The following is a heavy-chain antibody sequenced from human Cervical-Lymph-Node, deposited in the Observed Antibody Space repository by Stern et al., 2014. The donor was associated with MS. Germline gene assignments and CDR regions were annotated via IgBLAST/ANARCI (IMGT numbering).Heavy chain of an antibody. CDR2: IFPVFGTP. D-gene: IGHD6-13*01. J-gene: IGHJ5*02. Sequence: QVQLGQSEAEVTQPVSSVKVSCKASGGTFSKFPSSWVRQAPGQGLEWMGGIFPVFGTPAYAQEFRGRVTITADVSTSTVYMELSSLRSDDTAVYYCALSSETSDRWYSLGYDLWGQGTLVTVSS. CDR3: ALSSETSDRWYSLGYDL. CDR1: GGTFSKFP. V-gene: IGHV1-69*01.